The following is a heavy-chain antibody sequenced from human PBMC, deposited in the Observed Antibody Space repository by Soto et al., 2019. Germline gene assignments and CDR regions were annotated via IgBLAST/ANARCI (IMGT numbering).Heavy chain of an antibody. Sequence: QVQLVQSGAEVKKPGASVKVSCKASGYTFTSHSIIWVRRAPGEGLEWVGWISAYNGYTNSAENFPGRVTMTTDASTNTDYMELRSLRSDDTAVYSCERVGYSYGSGSYVFDPWGQGTLVTVSS. D-gene: IGHD3-10*01. CDR2: ISAYNGYT. V-gene: IGHV1-18*04. CDR1: GYTFTSHS. CDR3: ERVGYSYGSGSYVFDP. J-gene: IGHJ5*02.